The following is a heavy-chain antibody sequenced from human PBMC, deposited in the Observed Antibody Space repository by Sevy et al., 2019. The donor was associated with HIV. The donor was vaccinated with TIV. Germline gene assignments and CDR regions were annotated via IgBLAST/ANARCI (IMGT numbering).Heavy chain of an antibody. CDR2: ISSSSSDI. V-gene: IGHV3-21*01. CDR3: ARDPRTAAAGTRYFDY. Sequence: GGSLRLSCAASGFTFSSYSMNWVRQAPGKGLEWVSSISSSSSDIYYADSVKGRFTTSRDHAKNSMYLQMNSLRAEDTAVYYCARDPRTAAAGTRYFDYWGQGTLVTVSS. CDR1: GFTFSSYS. J-gene: IGHJ4*02. D-gene: IGHD6-13*01.